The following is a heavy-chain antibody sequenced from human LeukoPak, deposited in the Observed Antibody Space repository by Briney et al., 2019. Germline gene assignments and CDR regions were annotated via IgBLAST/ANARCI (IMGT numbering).Heavy chain of an antibody. CDR2: ISGRDGYT. V-gene: IGHV3-23*01. Sequence: GGSLRLSCAASGFTFSSYAMSWVRQAPGKGLEWVSAISGRDGYTYYADSVKGRFTISRDNSKNTLYLQMNSLRAEDTAVYYCARGPLGSSGSGDAFDIWGQGTMVTVSS. CDR3: ARGPLGSSGSGDAFDI. CDR1: GFTFSSYA. J-gene: IGHJ3*02. D-gene: IGHD3-22*01.